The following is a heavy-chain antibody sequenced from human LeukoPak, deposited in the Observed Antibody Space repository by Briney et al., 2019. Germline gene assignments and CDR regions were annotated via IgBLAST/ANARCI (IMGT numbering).Heavy chain of an antibody. J-gene: IGHJ3*02. V-gene: IGHV3-48*03. CDR2: ISSSGSTI. CDR3: TTALNFDILTGLYQPIAAFDI. D-gene: IGHD3-9*01. Sequence: PGGSLRLSCAASGFTFSSYEMNWVRQAPGKGLEWVSYISSSGSTIYYADSVKGRFTISRDNAKNSLYLQMNSLRAEDTAVYYCTTALNFDILTGLYQPIAAFDIWGQGTLVTVSS. CDR1: GFTFSSYE.